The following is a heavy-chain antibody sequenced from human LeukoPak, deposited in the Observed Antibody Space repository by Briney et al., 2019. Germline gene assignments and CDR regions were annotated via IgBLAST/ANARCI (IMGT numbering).Heavy chain of an antibody. CDR1: GDSISIYH. Sequence: PSETLSLTCSVAGDSISIYHWNWIRKPPGKGLEWIGYMQSTGISKYNPSLKSRVNIFVDTSKNQFVLNLRSVTAADTAVYYCARDKRHSYGRYFDPWGQGMLVTVSS. CDR3: ARDKRHSYGRYFDP. D-gene: IGHD5-18*01. V-gene: IGHV4-59*01. CDR2: MQSTGIS. J-gene: IGHJ4*02.